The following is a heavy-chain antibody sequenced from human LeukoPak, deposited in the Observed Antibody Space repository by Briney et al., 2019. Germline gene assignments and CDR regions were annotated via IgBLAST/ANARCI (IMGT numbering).Heavy chain of an antibody. D-gene: IGHD4-17*01. CDR2: ISAYNGNS. Sequence: GASVKVSCKASGYTFTSYGISWVRQAPGQGLEWMGWISAYNGNSNYAQKLQSRVTMTTDTSTSTAYMELRSLRSDDTAVYYCARVIWFPTVTEGLLNGMDVWGQGTTVTVSS. CDR3: ARVIWFPTVTEGLLNGMDV. J-gene: IGHJ6*02. V-gene: IGHV1-18*01. CDR1: GYTFTSYG.